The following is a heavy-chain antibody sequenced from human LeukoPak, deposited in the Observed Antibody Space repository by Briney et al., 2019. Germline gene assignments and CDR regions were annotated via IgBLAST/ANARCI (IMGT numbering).Heavy chain of an antibody. CDR3: AKVPGTYWYFDL. J-gene: IGHJ2*01. CDR1: GFTFSSYN. CDR2: ISIGTSFI. Sequence: PGGSLRLPCAASGFTFSSYNMNWVRQAPGKGLEWVAYISIGTSFIYYADSVKGRFTISRDNAKNSLYLQVNSLRAEDTAVYYCAKVPGTYWYFDLWGRGTLVTVSS. D-gene: IGHD1-14*01. V-gene: IGHV3-21*01.